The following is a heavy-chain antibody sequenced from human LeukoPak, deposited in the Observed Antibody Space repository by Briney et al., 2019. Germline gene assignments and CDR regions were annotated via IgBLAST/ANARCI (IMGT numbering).Heavy chain of an antibody. CDR3: AKEEGRSGYFDN. V-gene: IGHV3-30*02. CDR2: LWYDRINQ. J-gene: IGHJ4*02. D-gene: IGHD3-22*01. Sequence: PGWSLRLSCVASGSTFNTWGMHWVRQAPGKGLEWVAFLWYDRINQYYADSVKGRFTISRDNSKNTLYLQMNSLRVEDTAVYYCAKEEGRSGYFDNWGQGALVTVSS. CDR1: GSTFNTWG.